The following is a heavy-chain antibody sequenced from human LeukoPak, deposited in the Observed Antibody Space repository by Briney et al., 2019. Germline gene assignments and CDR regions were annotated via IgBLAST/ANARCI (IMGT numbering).Heavy chain of an antibody. D-gene: IGHD6-6*01. V-gene: IGHV4-34*01. J-gene: IGHJ3*02. CDR2: INHSGST. Sequence: SETLSLTCALYGGSFSGYYWSWIRQPPGKGLEWIGEINHSGSTNYNPSLKSRVTISVDTSKNQFSLKLSSVTAADTAVYYCARAKWGGIAARRRDAFDIWGQGTMVTVSS. CDR1: GGSFSGYY. CDR3: ARAKWGGIAARRRDAFDI.